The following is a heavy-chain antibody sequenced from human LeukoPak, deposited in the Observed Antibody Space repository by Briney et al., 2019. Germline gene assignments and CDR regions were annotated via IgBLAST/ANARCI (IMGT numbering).Heavy chain of an antibody. Sequence: ASVKVSCEASGYTFISYDINWVRQASGQGLEWMGWMNPNNGRTGYAQKFQGRVTMTRNSSISTVYMGLNTLRSEDTAVYYCARGSWITGTTSYYYHMDVWGKGTTVTVSS. CDR2: MNPNNGRT. CDR3: ARGSWITGTTSYYYHMDV. V-gene: IGHV1-8*01. J-gene: IGHJ6*03. D-gene: IGHD1-7*01. CDR1: GYTFISYD.